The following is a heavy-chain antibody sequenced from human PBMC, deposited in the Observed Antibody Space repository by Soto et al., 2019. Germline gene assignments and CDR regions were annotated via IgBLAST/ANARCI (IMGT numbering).Heavy chain of an antibody. Sequence: ASVKVSCKASGYTFTSYGISWVRQAPGQGLEGMGWISAYNGNTNYAQKLQGRVTMTTDTSPSTAYMELRSLRSDDTAVYYCAREGSSTSSFYYYGMDVWGQGTTVTVSS. CDR2: ISAYNGNT. CDR3: AREGSSTSSFYYYGMDV. J-gene: IGHJ6*02. D-gene: IGHD2-2*01. CDR1: GYTFTSYG. V-gene: IGHV1-18*01.